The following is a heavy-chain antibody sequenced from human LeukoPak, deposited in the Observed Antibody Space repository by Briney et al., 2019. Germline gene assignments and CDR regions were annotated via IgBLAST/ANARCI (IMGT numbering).Heavy chain of an antibody. Sequence: SETLSLTCTVSGDSLSDNYWGWLRQPPGKGLECVGYISSSGTAYSPSLKSRLTISKDTSKSQFSLTLSSVTAADTAVYYCARRVYGKGMYVWGKGTTVTVSS. J-gene: IGHJ6*04. CDR3: ARRVYGKGMYV. V-gene: IGHV4-4*09. CDR1: GDSLSDNY. D-gene: IGHD4-17*01. CDR2: ISSSGTA.